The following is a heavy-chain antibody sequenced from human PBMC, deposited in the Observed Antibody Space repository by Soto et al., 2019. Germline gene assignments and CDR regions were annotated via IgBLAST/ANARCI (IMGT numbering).Heavy chain of an antibody. CDR2: INPSGGST. Sequence: KVSCKASGYTFTSYYMHWVRQAPGQGLEWMGIINPSGGSTSYAQKFQGRVTMTRDTSTSTVYMELSSLRSEDTAVYYCARDPNTAMVPLYYFDYWGQGTLVTVS. V-gene: IGHV1-46*01. J-gene: IGHJ4*02. D-gene: IGHD5-18*01. CDR3: ARDPNTAMVPLYYFDY. CDR1: GYTFTSYY.